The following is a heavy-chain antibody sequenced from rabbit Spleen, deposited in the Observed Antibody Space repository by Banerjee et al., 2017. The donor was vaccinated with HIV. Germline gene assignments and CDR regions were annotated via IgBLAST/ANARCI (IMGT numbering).Heavy chain of an antibody. CDR3: ARDPPGNDWRLDL. D-gene: IGHD3-1*01. Sequence: QSLEESGGDLVKPGASLTLTCTASGFSFSRSYYMCWVRQAPGKGLEWIACIDGDSSGSSYYANWAKGRFTISNTSSTTVALQMTRLTAADTATYFCARDPPGNDWRLDLWGPGTLVTVS. CDR2: IDGDSSGSS. J-gene: IGHJ6*01. V-gene: IGHV1S40*01. CDR1: GFSFSRSYY.